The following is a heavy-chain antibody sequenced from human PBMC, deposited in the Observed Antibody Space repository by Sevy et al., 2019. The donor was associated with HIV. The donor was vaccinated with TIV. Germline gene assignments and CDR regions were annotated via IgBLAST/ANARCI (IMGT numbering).Heavy chain of an antibody. Sequence: GGSLRLSCAASGFTFSSYAIQWVRQTPGNGLEWVAVISYDGNNKYYADSVKGRFTVSRDNSKNTLYAQMNSLRAEDTAVYYCAKDHNLWSEGGFLHHWGQGTLVTVSS. V-gene: IGHV3-30*18. CDR2: ISYDGNNK. CDR1: GFTFSSYA. CDR3: AKDHNLWSEGGFLHH. J-gene: IGHJ1*01. D-gene: IGHD3-10*01.